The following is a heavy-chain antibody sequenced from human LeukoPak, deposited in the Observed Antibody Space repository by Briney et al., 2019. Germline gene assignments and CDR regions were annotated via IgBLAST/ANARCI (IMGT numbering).Heavy chain of an antibody. CDR2: ISSSSSHI. V-gene: IGHV3-21*01. CDR3: ASPSYSAADY. CDR1: GFTFSSYS. Sequence: GGSLRLSCAASGFTFSSYSMNWVRQAPGKGLEWVSSISSSSSHIYYADSVKGRFTISRDNAKNSLYLQMNSLRAEDTAVYYCASPSYSAADYWGQGTLVTVSS. J-gene: IGHJ4*02. D-gene: IGHD2-21*01.